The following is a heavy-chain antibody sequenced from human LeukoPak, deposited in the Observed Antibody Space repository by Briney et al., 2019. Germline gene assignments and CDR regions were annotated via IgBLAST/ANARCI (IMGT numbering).Heavy chain of an antibody. D-gene: IGHD1-26*01. CDR2: INHSGST. CDR3: ASGGPGRRLFDY. CDR1: GGSFSGYY. J-gene: IGHJ4*02. V-gene: IGHV4-34*01. Sequence: PSETLSLTCAVYGGSFSGYYWSWIRQPPGKGLEWIGEINHSGSTNYNPSLKSRVTISVDTSKNQFSLKLSSVTAADTAVYYCASGGPGRRLFDYWGQGTLVTVSS.